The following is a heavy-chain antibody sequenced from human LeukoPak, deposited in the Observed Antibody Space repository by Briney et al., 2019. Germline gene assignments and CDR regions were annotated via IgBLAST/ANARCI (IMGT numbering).Heavy chain of an antibody. V-gene: IGHV3-7*03. J-gene: IGHJ4*02. CDR1: RFTFKSYG. CDR3: ARDWFDGDYDRFDY. D-gene: IGHD4-17*01. CDR2: INQDGSQK. Sequence: GGSLRLSCAASRFTFKSYGMHWVRQAPGNGLEWVANINQDGSQKFSVDSVKGRFTISRDNAKNSLSLQMNSLRVEDTAVYYCARDWFDGDYDRFDYWGQGTLVTVSS.